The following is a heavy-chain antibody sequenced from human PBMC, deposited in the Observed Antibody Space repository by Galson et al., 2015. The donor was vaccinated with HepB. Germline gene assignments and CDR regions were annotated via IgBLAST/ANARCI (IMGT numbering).Heavy chain of an antibody. J-gene: IGHJ4*01. D-gene: IGHD4-17*01. CDR2: ISSSGTTI. CDR1: GFSFSDNY. CDR3: ASGLYGDYGGF. Sequence: LRLSCAASGFSFSDNYMSWIRQTPGKGLEWISYISSSGTTIYYADSVKGRFTISRDKANNSLYLQMNSLRAEDTAVYYCASGLYGDYGGFWGQGTLVTVSS. V-gene: IGHV3-11*01.